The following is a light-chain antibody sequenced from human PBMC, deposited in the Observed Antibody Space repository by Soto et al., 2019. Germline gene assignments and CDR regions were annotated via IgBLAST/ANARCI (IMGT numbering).Light chain of an antibody. J-gene: IGKJ1*01. Sequence: EMVLTQSPGTLSLSPGERATLSCRASQSISRNSLAWYQQKPGQAPRLLIYNAASRTGGTPDRFSGSGNGTDFPLTSTGLEPEDFAIYYCQHPGSSPGTCGQGTKVEIK. CDR3: QHPGSSPGT. CDR1: QSISRNS. CDR2: NAA. V-gene: IGKV3-20*01.